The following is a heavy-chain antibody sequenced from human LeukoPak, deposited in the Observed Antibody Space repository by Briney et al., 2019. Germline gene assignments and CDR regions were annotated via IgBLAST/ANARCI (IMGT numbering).Heavy chain of an antibody. CDR1: GGSISSYY. D-gene: IGHD3-9*01. Sequence: SETLSLTCTVSGGSISSYYWSWIRQPPGKGLEWIGYIYNSGSTKYNPSLKSRVTISVDTSKNQFSLKLISVTAADTAVYYCARHGGVILRHSDWSDHYFDYWGQGTLVTVSS. CDR2: IYNSGST. CDR3: ARHGGVILRHSDWSDHYFDY. V-gene: IGHV4-59*08. J-gene: IGHJ4*02.